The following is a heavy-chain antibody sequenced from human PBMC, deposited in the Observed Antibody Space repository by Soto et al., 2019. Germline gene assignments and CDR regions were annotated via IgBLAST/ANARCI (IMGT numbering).Heavy chain of an antibody. CDR3: ARVVGALSSGGWFDP. CDR1: GYTFTSYG. J-gene: IGHJ5*02. Sequence: QVQLVQSGAEVKKPGASVKVSCKASGYTFTSYGISWVRQAPGQGLEWMGWISAYNGNTNYAQKLQGRVTMTTDTSTSTAYMELRSLRTDDTAGYYCARVVGALSSGGWFDPWGQGTLVTVSS. CDR2: ISAYNGNT. V-gene: IGHV1-18*01. D-gene: IGHD1-26*01.